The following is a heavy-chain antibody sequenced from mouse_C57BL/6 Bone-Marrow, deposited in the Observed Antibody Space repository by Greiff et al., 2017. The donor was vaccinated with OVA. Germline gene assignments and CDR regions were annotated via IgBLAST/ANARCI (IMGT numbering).Heavy chain of an antibody. CDR1: GYTFTSYG. CDR3: AGWEFAY. CDR2: IDPSTGYT. D-gene: IGHD4-1*01. Sequence: QVQLQQPGAELVKPGASVKLSCKASGYTFTSYGIRWVKQRPEQGLEWIGEIDPSTGYTNYNQKFKGKATVTVDTSSSTANMQLSSLTSEDSAVYYCAGWEFAYWGQGTLVTVSA. J-gene: IGHJ3*01. V-gene: IGHV1-50*01.